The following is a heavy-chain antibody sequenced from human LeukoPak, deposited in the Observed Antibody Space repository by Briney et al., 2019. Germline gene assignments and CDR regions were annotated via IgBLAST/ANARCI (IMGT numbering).Heavy chain of an antibody. CDR2: IIPIVGIA. V-gene: IGHV1-69*04. J-gene: IGHJ6*02. D-gene: IGHD6-13*01. CDR3: ARGSSSWYGFSDDYYYGMDV. Sequence: SAKVACKADGGTFSSYAISCVRQAPGGWLEWMGRIIPIVGIANYAQKFQGRVTITADKSTSTAYMELSSLRTEDTAVYYCARGSSSWYGFSDDYYYGMDVWGQGTTVTVSS. CDR1: GGTFSSYA.